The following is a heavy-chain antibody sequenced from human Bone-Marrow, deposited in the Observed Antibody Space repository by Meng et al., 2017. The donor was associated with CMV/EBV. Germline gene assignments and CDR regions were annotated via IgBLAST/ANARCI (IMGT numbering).Heavy chain of an antibody. CDR2: IKSKTDGGTT. Sequence: GESLKISCAASGFTFSNAWMSWVRQAPGKGLEWVGRIKSKTDGGTTDYAAPVKGRFTISRDDSKNTLYLQMNSLKTEDTAVYYCTTDPYLSALWGMDVWGQGTTATVSS. CDR1: GFTFSNAW. V-gene: IGHV3-15*01. CDR3: TTDPYLSALWGMDV. D-gene: IGHD3-10*01. J-gene: IGHJ6*02.